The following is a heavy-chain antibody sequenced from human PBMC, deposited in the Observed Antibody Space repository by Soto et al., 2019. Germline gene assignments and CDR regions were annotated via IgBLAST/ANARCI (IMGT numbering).Heavy chain of an antibody. V-gene: IGHV4-4*07. D-gene: IGHD2-21*02. CDR2: IFSSGST. Sequence: SETLSLTCTVSGGSITDYSWVWIRQPAGKGLEWIGRIFSSGSTNYNPSLKGRITMSWDTSKNQFSLKMNSATATDTAVYYCARDQGVVVTADNGFDPWGQGILVTVSS. CDR1: GGSITDYS. J-gene: IGHJ5*02. CDR3: ARDQGVVVTADNGFDP.